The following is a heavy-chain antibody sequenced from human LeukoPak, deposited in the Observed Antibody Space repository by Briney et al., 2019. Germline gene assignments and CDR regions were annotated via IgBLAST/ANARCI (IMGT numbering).Heavy chain of an antibody. V-gene: IGHV4-34*01. CDR2: INHSGST. Sequence: SETLSLTCAVYGGSFSGYYWSWIRQPPGKGLEWIGEINHSGSTNYNPSLTSRVTVSVDTSKNQFSLKLSPVTAADTAVYYCARGPRITMIVVVITTRHAFDIWGQGTMVTVSS. CDR1: GGSFSGYY. D-gene: IGHD3-22*01. CDR3: ARGPRITMIVVVITTRHAFDI. J-gene: IGHJ3*02.